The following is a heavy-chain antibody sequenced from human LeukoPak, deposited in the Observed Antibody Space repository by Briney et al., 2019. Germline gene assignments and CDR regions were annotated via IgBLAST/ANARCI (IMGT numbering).Heavy chain of an antibody. CDR3: ARYCSGGSCYQGAFDI. J-gene: IGHJ3*02. Sequence: ASVKVSCKASGYTFTSYYMHWVRQAPGQGLEWMGIINPSGGSTSYAQKFQGRVTMTTDTSTSTAYMELRSLRSDDTAVYYCARYCSGGSCYQGAFDIWGQGTMVTVSS. CDR1: GYTFTSYY. CDR2: INPSGGST. D-gene: IGHD2-15*01. V-gene: IGHV1-46*01.